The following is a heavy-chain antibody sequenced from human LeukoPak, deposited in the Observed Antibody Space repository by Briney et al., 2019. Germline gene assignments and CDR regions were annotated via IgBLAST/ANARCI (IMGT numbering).Heavy chain of an antibody. J-gene: IGHJ5*02. V-gene: IGHV1-2*02. CDR3: ARTITGGNPSWFDP. Sequence: ASVKVSCKASGYTFTGYYMHWVRQAPGQGLEWMGWINPNSGGTNYAQKFQGRVTMTRDTSISTAYMELSRLRSDDTAVYYCARTITGGNPSWFDPWGQGTLVTVSS. CDR2: INPNSGGT. CDR1: GYTFTGYY. D-gene: IGHD1-20*01.